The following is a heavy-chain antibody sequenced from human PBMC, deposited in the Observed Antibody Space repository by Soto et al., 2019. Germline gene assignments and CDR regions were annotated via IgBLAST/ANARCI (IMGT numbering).Heavy chain of an antibody. J-gene: IGHJ1*01. CDR1: CGYFSGYY. CDR3: ARDRGGAQD. CDR2: LNDSGGT. Sequence: SETLSLTCAVYCGYFSGYYWSWIRQPPGKGLEWIGELNDSGGTNYNASLKSRVTISGDMSKNQFSLKLSFVTAADTAMYYCARDRGGAQDWGSGTLFTVSS. D-gene: IGHD3-10*01. V-gene: IGHV4-34*01.